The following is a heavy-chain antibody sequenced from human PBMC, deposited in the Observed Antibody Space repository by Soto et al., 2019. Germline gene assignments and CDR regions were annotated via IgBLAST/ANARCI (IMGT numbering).Heavy chain of an antibody. V-gene: IGHV4-31*03. D-gene: IGHD3-10*01. CDR3: ARGHYYGSGSYRFANWFDP. J-gene: IGHJ5*02. CDR1: GGSISSGGYY. Sequence: TSETLSLTCTVSGGSISSGGYYWSWIRQHPGKGLEWIGYIYYSGSTYYNPSLKSRVTISVDTSKNQFSLKLSSVTAADTAVYYCARGHYYGSGSYRFANWFDPWGQGTLVTVSS. CDR2: IYYSGST.